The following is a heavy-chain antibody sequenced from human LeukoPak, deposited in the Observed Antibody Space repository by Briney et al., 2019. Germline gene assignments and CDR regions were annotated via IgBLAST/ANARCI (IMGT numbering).Heavy chain of an antibody. CDR2: VYYTGRT. Sequence: SDTLSLTCTVSGGSISSTTTYWVWIRPPPGKGLEWCGSVYYTGRTYYNPSLKYRVTISVDTSKNEFSLNLNSVTGADTAVYYCGREDESTSDNAFDIWGQGTMVTVSS. J-gene: IGHJ3*02. V-gene: IGHV4-39*02. CDR1: GGSISSTTTY. CDR3: GREDESTSDNAFDI.